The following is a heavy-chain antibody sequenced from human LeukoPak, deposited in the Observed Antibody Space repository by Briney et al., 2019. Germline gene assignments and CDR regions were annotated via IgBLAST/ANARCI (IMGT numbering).Heavy chain of an antibody. CDR3: ARQIASAGTAGFDF. CDR1: SGSISSYY. J-gene: IGHJ4*02. CDR2: IYSTGST. V-gene: IGHV4-4*07. Sequence: SETLSLTCSVSSGSISSYYWSWIRQPAGKGLEWIGRIYSTGSTNYNPSLKSRVTMSVDTSKNQFSLRLRSVTAADTAVYYCARQIASAGTAGFDFWGQGALVTVSS. D-gene: IGHD6-13*01.